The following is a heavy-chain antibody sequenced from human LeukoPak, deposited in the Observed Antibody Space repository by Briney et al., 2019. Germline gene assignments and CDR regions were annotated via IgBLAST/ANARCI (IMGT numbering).Heavy chain of an antibody. CDR1: GFTFSTYA. CDR3: TGGLHDY. J-gene: IGHJ4*02. CDR2: ISGSATSI. Sequence: GGSLRLSCAASGFTFSTYAMNWVRQAPGKGLEWVSSISGSATSIFYADSVKGRFTISGDNAKNSLYLQMNSLRADDTAVYYCTGGLHDYWGQGTLVTVS. D-gene: IGHD2-15*01. V-gene: IGHV3-21*01.